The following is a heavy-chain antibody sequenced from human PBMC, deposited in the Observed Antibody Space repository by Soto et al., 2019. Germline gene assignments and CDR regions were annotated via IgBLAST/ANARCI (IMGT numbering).Heavy chain of an antibody. CDR1: GFSFSSYA. J-gene: IGHJ1*01. CDR3: AKGARVIAVAGTGYSQQ. CDR2: ISGSGDST. V-gene: IGHV3-23*01. D-gene: IGHD6-19*01. Sequence: HPGGSLRLSCAASGFSFSSYAMSWVRQAPGKGLEWVSGISGSGDSTYYADSVKGRFTISRDNSKNTLYLQMNSLRAEDTAVYYCAKGARVIAVAGTGYSQQWGRAPLVTFSS.